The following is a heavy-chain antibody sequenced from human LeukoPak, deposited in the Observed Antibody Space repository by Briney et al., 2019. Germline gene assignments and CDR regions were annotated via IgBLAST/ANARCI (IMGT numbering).Heavy chain of an antibody. Sequence: PSETLSLTCTVSGGSMNSSVTYYWSWIRQPPGKGLEWIGYIYYSGSTWYNPSLESRVIISVDTSRNQFSLKLASVTAADAAVYYCARVGLLMVLGGMIDYWGQGALVTVSS. CDR3: ARVGLLMVLGGMIDY. D-gene: IGHD2-8*01. J-gene: IGHJ4*02. CDR2: IYYSGST. CDR1: GGSMNSSVTYY. V-gene: IGHV4-30-4*08.